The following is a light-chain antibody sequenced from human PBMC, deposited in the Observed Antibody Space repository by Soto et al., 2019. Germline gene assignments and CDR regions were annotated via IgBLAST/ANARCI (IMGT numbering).Light chain of an antibody. Sequence: DIQMTQSPSSLSASVGDRVTITCRASQSISNDLYWYQQKPGKAPKLLIYAASSLQGGVPSRFSGSGSGTDFTLTISSLQPEDFATYYCQQSYSTPPYTFGQVTRLEIK. CDR3: QQSYSTPPYT. V-gene: IGKV1-39*01. CDR2: AAS. J-gene: IGKJ2*01. CDR1: QSISND.